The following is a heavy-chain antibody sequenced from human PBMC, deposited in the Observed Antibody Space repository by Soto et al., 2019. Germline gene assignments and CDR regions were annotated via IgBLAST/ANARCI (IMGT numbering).Heavy chain of an antibody. D-gene: IGHD3-22*01. CDR3: AKGGPYYYASSGYYDY. Sequence: EVQLLESGGGLVQPGGSLRLSCAASGFTFSSYAMSWVRQAPGKGLEWVSAISGSGGSTYYADSVKGRFTISRDNSKNTLYMHMNSLRAEDTAVYYCAKGGPYYYASSGYYDYWGQGTLVTVSS. CDR2: ISGSGGST. J-gene: IGHJ4*02. V-gene: IGHV3-23*01. CDR1: GFTFSSYA.